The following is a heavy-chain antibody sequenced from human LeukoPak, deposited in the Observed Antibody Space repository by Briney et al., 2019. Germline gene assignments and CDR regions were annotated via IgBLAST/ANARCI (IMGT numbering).Heavy chain of an antibody. Sequence: ASVKVSCKASTYTFIDYYMHWMRQAPGQGLEWMGWINPKNGGTGFAQKFQGRVTMTSDASINTVYMELRRLTSDDTAVYFCARGPSSGSFDYWGQGTLVTVSS. D-gene: IGHD6-19*01. CDR1: TYTFIDYY. J-gene: IGHJ4*02. CDR3: ARGPSSGSFDY. V-gene: IGHV1-2*02. CDR2: INPKNGGT.